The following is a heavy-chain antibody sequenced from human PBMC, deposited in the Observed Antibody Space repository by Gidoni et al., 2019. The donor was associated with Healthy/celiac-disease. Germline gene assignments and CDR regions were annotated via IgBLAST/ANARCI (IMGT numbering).Heavy chain of an antibody. D-gene: IGHD3-10*01. V-gene: IGHV4-39*01. CDR1: GGSISSSSSY. CDR3: ARRLRLAMVRGTCDY. J-gene: IGHJ4*02. Sequence: QLPLQESGPGLVKPSATLSLTCPVSGGSISSSSSYWGWIRQPPGKGLEWIGSIYYSGSTYYNPSLKSRVTISVDTSKNQFSLKLSSVTAADTAGDYCARRLRLAMVRGTCDYWGQGTLVTVSS. CDR2: IYYSGST.